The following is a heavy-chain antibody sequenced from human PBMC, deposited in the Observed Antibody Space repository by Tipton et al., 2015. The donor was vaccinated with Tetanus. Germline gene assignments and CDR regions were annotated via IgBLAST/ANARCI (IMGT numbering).Heavy chain of an antibody. CDR2: FSTYRKTI. CDR1: GFSFNVYS. J-gene: IGHJ2*01. D-gene: IGHD3-16*01. CDR3: ARDLSYYDYIWGGDRDRYFDL. Sequence: GSLRLSCAASGFSFNVYSMNWVRQAPGKGLEWIACFSTYRKTIYYADAVKGRFTISRDNAKNTLFLQMSSLTDEDTAVYYCARDLSYYDYIWGGDRDRYFDLWGRGTLVTVSS. V-gene: IGHV3-48*02.